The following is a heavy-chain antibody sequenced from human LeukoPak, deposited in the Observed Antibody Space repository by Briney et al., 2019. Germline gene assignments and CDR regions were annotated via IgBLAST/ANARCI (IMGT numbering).Heavy chain of an antibody. J-gene: IGHJ4*02. CDR2: IYHSGST. CDR3: ARGGYNYGSIDY. CDR1: GYSISSGYY. Sequence: PSETLSLTCTVSGYSISSGYYWGWIRQPPGEGLEWIGTIYHSGSTYYNPSLKSRVTISIDTSNNQFSLKLSSVTAADTAVYYCARGGYNYGSIDYWGQGTLVSVSS. D-gene: IGHD5-24*01. V-gene: IGHV4-38-2*02.